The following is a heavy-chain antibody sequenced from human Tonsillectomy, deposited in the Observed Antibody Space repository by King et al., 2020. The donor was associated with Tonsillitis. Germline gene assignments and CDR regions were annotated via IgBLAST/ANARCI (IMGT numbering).Heavy chain of an antibody. CDR2: IYWNDDK. D-gene: IGHD3-10*01. J-gene: IGHJ3*02. CDR3: AHLSYGSGSSRVGFDI. V-gene: IGHV2-5*01. Sequence: TLKESGPTLVKPTQTLTLTCTFSGFSLTTSGVGVAWIRQPPGKALEWLALIYWNDDKRYSPSLKTRLTITKDTSKNQVVLTVTNMDPVDTATYYCAHLSYGSGSSRVGFDIWGQGTMVTVSS. CDR1: GFSLTTSGVG.